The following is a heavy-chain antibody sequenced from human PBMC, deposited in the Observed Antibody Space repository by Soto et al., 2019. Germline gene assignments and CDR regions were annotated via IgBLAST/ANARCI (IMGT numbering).Heavy chain of an antibody. V-gene: IGHV1-18*01. CDR3: ARGASNLSITIFGVALNGGFDP. J-gene: IGHJ5*02. CDR1: GYSLRTYA. D-gene: IGHD3-3*01. CDR2: ISAYNGNT. Sequence: ASVKVSCKASGYSLRTYAMHWVRQAPGQRLEWMGWISAYNGNTNYAQKLQGRVTMTTDTSTSTAYMELRSLRSDDTAVYYCARGASNLSITIFGVALNGGFDPWGQGTLVTVSS.